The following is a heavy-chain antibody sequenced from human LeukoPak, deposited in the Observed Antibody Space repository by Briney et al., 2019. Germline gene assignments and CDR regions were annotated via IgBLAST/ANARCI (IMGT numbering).Heavy chain of an antibody. V-gene: IGHV3-20*04. Sequence: GSLRLSCAASGFRFDDYGMSWVRHVPGKGPEWVSGTNWDGASTGYADSVKGRFTISRDNVKNFLYLQMNSLRVEDTALYFCGRVYCSTTSCYDYYDYYMDVWGKGTTVTVSS. CDR3: GRVYCSTTSCYDYYDYYMDV. CDR1: GFRFDDYG. J-gene: IGHJ6*03. D-gene: IGHD2-2*01. CDR2: TNWDGAST.